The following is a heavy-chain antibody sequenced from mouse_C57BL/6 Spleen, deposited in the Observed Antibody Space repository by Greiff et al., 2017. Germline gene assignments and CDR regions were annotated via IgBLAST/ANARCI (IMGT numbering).Heavy chain of an antibody. D-gene: IGHD2-4*01. CDR2: IWGDGST. CDR3: AKPHYDYDVGAMDY. Sequence: VQLQQSGPGLVAPSQSLSITCTVSGFSLTSYGVSWVRQPPGKGLEWLGVIWGDGSTNYHSALISRLSISKDNSKSQVFLKLNSLQTDDTATDYCAKPHYDYDVGAMDYWGQGTSVTVSA. CDR1: GFSLTSYG. J-gene: IGHJ4*01. V-gene: IGHV2-3*01.